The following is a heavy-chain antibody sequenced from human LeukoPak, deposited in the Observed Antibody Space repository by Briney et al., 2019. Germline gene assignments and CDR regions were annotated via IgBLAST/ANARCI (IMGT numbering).Heavy chain of an antibody. CDR2: INWNGGST. D-gene: IGHD3-10*01. CDR1: GFIFDDYG. J-gene: IGHJ6*03. V-gene: IGHV3-20*04. CDR3: ARAPFGSGTSYMDV. Sequence: GGSLRLSCAASGFIFDDYGMSWVRHAPGKGLEWVSGINWNGGSTGYADSVKGRFTISRDNAKNSLCLQMNSLRAEDTALYYCARAPFGSGTSYMDVWGKGTTVTVSS.